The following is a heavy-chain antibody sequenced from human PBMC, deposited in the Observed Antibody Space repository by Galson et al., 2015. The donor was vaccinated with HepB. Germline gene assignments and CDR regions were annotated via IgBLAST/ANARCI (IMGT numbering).Heavy chain of an antibody. D-gene: IGHD6-19*01. J-gene: IGHJ6*02. CDR3: AGRARASGWFYYGMDV. CDR2: IIPIFGTA. V-gene: IGHV1-69*13. CDR1: GGTFSSYA. Sequence: SVKVSCKASGGTFSSYAISWVRQAPGQGLEWMGGIIPIFGTANSAQKFQGRVTFTADESTSTAYMELSSLRSEDTAVYYCAGRARASGWFYYGMDVWGQGTTVTVSS.